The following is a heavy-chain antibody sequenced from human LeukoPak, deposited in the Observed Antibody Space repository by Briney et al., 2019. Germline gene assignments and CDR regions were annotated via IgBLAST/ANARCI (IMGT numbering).Heavy chain of an antibody. CDR1: GFTFSSYG. D-gene: IGHD3-3*01. CDR3: TRVDDFWSGYPDY. Sequence: GGSLRLSCAASGFTFSSYGMHWVRQAPGKGLEWVGFIRSKAYGGTTEYAASVKGRFTISRDDSKSIAYLQMNSLKTEDTAVYYCTRVDDFWSGYPDYWGQGTLVTVSS. J-gene: IGHJ4*02. CDR2: IRSKAYGGTT. V-gene: IGHV3-49*04.